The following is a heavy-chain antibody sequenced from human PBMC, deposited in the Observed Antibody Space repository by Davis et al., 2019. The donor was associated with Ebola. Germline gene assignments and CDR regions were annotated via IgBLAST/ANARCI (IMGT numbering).Heavy chain of an antibody. CDR3: TTTVTRGNYYYDMDV. V-gene: IGHV3-7*03. CDR1: GFTFSSYW. CDR2: IKQDGSEK. D-gene: IGHD4-17*01. Sequence: LSLTCAASGFTFSSYWMSWVRQAPGKGLEWVANIKQDGSEKYYVDSVKGRFTISRDNAKNSLYLQMNSLRAEDTAVYYCTTTVTRGNYYYDMDVWGQGTTVTVSS. J-gene: IGHJ6*02.